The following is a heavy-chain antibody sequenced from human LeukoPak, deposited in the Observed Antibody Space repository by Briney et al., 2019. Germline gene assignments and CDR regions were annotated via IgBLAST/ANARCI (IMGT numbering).Heavy chain of an antibody. V-gene: IGHV3-23*01. Sequence: GASLRLSCAASGFTFSNYAMSWVRQAPGKGLEWVSAITGSGGNTYYADSVKGRFTISRDNSKNTVFLQMNSPRAEDTAVYYCAKWGDYDVLTGYYVSDYWGQGTLVTASS. CDR1: GFTFSNYA. D-gene: IGHD3-9*01. CDR3: AKWGDYDVLTGYYVSDY. CDR2: ITGSGGNT. J-gene: IGHJ4*02.